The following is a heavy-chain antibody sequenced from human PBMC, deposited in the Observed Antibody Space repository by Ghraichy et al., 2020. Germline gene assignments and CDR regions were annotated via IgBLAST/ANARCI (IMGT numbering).Heavy chain of an antibody. CDR1: GFTFGDYA. CDR3: TRDEETGGMRFVYGMDV. V-gene: IGHV3-49*03. J-gene: IGHJ6*02. D-gene: IGHD3-10*01. Sequence: GGSLRLSCTASGFTFGDYAMSWFRQAPGKGLEWVGFIRSKAYGGTTEYAASVKCRFTISRDDSKSIAYLQMNSLKTEDTAVYYCTRDEETGGMRFVYGMDVWGQGTTVTVSS. CDR2: IRSKAYGGTT.